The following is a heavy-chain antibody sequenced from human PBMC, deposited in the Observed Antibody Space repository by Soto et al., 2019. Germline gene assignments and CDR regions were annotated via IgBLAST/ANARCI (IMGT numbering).Heavy chain of an antibody. D-gene: IGHD2-21*02. CDR1: GSTFTGYY. CDR2: INPNSGGT. Sequence: SVKVSCKASGSTFTGYYMHWVRQAPGQGLEWMGWINPNSGGTNYAQKFQGRVTMTRDTSISTAYMELSRLRSDDTAVYYCAREIAVVVTATKYNWFDPWGQGTLVT. V-gene: IGHV1-2*02. J-gene: IGHJ5*02. CDR3: AREIAVVVTATKYNWFDP.